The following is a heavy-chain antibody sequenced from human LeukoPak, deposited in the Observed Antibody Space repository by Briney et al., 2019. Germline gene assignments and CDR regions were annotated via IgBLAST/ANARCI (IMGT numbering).Heavy chain of an antibody. CDR3: ARGLGPNRIAAAGRTTPVQPIWFDP. D-gene: IGHD6-13*01. Sequence: GGSLRLSCTASGCSLSNYGIHWVRQAPGKGLEWVAVIWYDGSNKYYADSVKGRFTISRDNSKNTLYLQMNSRRAEDTAVYYCARGLGPNRIAAAGRTTPVQPIWFDPWGQGTLVTVSS. CDR2: IWYDGSNK. CDR1: GCSLSNYG. J-gene: IGHJ5*02. V-gene: IGHV3-33*01.